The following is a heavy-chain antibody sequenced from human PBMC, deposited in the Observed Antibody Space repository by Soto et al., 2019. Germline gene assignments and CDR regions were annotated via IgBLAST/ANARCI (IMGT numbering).Heavy chain of an antibody. J-gene: IGHJ6*02. CDR3: ARDRGSSLGYYYYGMDV. CDR2: INPDSGGT. CDR1: GYTFTGYY. Sequence: QVQLVQSGAEVKKPGASVKVSCKASGYTFTGYYMHWVRQAPGQGLEWMGWINPDSGGTNYAQKLQGWVTMTRDTAISTAYMELSRLRSDDTAVYYCARDRGSSLGYYYYGMDVWGQGTTVTVSS. D-gene: IGHD6-6*01. V-gene: IGHV1-2*04.